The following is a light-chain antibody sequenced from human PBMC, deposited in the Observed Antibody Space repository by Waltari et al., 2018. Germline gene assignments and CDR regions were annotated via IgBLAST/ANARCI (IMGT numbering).Light chain of an antibody. CDR1: QGISNS. V-gene: IGKV1-NL1*01. J-gene: IGKJ4*01. Sequence: DIQKTQSPSSLSASVGDRVSITCRASQGISNSLAWYQQKPGKAPKLLLYAASRLESGVPPRFSGSGSGADYTLTISSLQPEDFATYYCQQYYSTLALTFGGGTKVEIK. CDR2: AAS. CDR3: QQYYSTLALT.